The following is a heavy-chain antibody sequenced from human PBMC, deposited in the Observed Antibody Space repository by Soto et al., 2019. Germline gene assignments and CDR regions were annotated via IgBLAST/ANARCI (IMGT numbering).Heavy chain of an antibody. V-gene: IGHV4-34*01. D-gene: IGHD6-6*01. CDR2: INHSGST. J-gene: IGHJ6*03. CDR1: GGSFSGYY. Sequence: PSETLSLTCAVYGGSFSGYYWSWIRQPPGKGLEWIGEINHSGSTNYNPSLKSRVTISVDTSKNQFSLKLSSVTAADTAVYYCARGGVYSSSPNYYCYYYMDVWGKGTTVTVSS. CDR3: ARGGVYSSSPNYYCYYYMDV.